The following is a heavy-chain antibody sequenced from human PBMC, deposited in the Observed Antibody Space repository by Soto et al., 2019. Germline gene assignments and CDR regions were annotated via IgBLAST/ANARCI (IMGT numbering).Heavy chain of an antibody. V-gene: IGHV3-33*01. Sequence: PGGSLRLSCAASGFTFSSYGMHWVRQAPGKGLEWVAVIWYDGSNKYYADSVKGRFTISRDNSKNTLYLQMNSLRAEDTAVYYCATPTTRRNGAFDIWRQGTMVTVSS. CDR2: IWYDGSNK. J-gene: IGHJ3*02. CDR1: GFTFSSYG. D-gene: IGHD1-1*01. CDR3: ATPTTRRNGAFDI.